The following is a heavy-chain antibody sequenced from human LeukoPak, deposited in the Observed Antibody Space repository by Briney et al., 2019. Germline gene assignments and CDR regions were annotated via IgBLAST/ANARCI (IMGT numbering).Heavy chain of an antibody. CDR1: EYTFTGYY. Sequence: ASVKVSCKASEYTFTGYYMHWVRQAPGQGLEWMGWINPNSGGTNYAQKFQGRVTMTRDTSISTAYMELSRLRSDDTAVYYCARGVKYYYGSGSYYTDWGQGTLVTVSS. D-gene: IGHD3-10*01. J-gene: IGHJ4*02. CDR2: INPNSGGT. CDR3: ARGVKYYYGSGSYYTD. V-gene: IGHV1-2*02.